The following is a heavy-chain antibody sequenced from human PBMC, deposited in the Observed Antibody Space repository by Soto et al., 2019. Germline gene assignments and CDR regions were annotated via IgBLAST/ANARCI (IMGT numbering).Heavy chain of an antibody. J-gene: IGHJ4*02. D-gene: IGHD2-15*01. Sequence: GGSLRLSCAASGFTFSSFAMSWVRQAPGKGLEWVSAIRGGGGGTYYADSVKGRFTISRDNSKNTQYLQMNSLRAEDTAVYYCARVLGGSGSAVEYWGKGTLVTAPQ. V-gene: IGHV3-23*01. CDR2: IRGGGGGT. CDR3: ARVLGGSGSAVEY. CDR1: GFTFSSFA.